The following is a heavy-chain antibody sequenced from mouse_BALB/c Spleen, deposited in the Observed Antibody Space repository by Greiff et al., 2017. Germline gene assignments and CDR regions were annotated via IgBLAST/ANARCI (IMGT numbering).Heavy chain of an antibody. CDR1: GFTFSSYY. D-gene: IGHD3-2*02. Sequence: EVKLMESGGGLVKLGGSLKLSCAASGFTFSSYYMSWVRQTPEKRLELVAAINSNGGSTYYPDTVKGRFTISRDNAKNTLYLQMSSLKSEDTALYYCARPNSGYYAMDYWGQGTSVTVSS. CDR2: INSNGGST. J-gene: IGHJ4*01. V-gene: IGHV5-6-2*01. CDR3: ARPNSGYYAMDY.